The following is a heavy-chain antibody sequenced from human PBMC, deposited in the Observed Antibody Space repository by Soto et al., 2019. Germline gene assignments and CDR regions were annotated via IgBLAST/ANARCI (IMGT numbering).Heavy chain of an antibody. CDR2: IKSKTDGGTT. V-gene: IGHV3-15*07. J-gene: IGHJ6*02. CDR1: GFTFTNAW. CDR3: TTGRYCSSSSCYNYDYGLDV. Sequence: EVQLVESGGGLVKPGGSLRLSCAAAGFTFTNAWMNWVRQAPGKGLDWVGRIKSKTDGGTTDYAAPVKGRFTISRDDSKNTLYLQMNSLKTEDTGVYYCTTGRYCSSSSCYNYDYGLDVWGQGTTVTVSS. D-gene: IGHD2-15*01.